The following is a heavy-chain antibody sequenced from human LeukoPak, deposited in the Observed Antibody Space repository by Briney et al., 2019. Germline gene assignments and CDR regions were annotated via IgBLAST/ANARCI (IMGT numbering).Heavy chain of an antibody. J-gene: IGHJ4*02. CDR3: AREPQRPLGNNLDY. CDR2: IIPIFGTA. V-gene: IGHV1-69*13. Sequence: SVKVSCKASGGTFSSYAISWVRQAPGQGLEWMGGIIPIFGTANYAQKFQGRVTITADESTSTAYMELSSLRSEDTAVYYCAREPQRPLGNNLDYWGQGTLVTVSS. D-gene: IGHD7-27*01. CDR1: GGTFSSYA.